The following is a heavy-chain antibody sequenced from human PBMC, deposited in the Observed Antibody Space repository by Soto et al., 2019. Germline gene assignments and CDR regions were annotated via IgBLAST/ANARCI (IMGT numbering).Heavy chain of an antibody. Sequence: GGSLRLSCAASGFTFSNAWMNWVRQAPGKGVEWVGRIKSKTDGGTTDYAAPVKGRFTISRDDSKNTLYLQMNSLKTEDTAVYYCTTDLLRFLEWLFRDDAFDIWGQGTIVTVS. D-gene: IGHD3-3*01. CDR3: TTDLLRFLEWLFRDDAFDI. CDR1: GFTFSNAW. CDR2: IKSKTDGGTT. J-gene: IGHJ3*02. V-gene: IGHV3-15*07.